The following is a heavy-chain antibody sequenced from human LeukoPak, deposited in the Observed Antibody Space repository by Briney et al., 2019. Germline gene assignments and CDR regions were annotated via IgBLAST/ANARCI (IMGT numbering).Heavy chain of an antibody. D-gene: IGHD3/OR15-3a*01. CDR3: ARHSRVGSTWTHFDY. CDR2: IYPGDSDT. Sequence: RHGESLNISCKGSGYSFATYWIGWVRQMPGKGLEWMGIIYPGDSDTRSSPSLQGQVTISADKSISTAYLQWSSLKASDTAIYYCARHSRVGSTWTHFDYWGRGTLVTVSS. V-gene: IGHV5-51*01. J-gene: IGHJ4*02. CDR1: GYSFATYW.